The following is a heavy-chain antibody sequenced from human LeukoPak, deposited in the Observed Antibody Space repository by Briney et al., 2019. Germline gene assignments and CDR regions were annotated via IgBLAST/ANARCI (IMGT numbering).Heavy chain of an antibody. Sequence: GGSLRLSCAASGFTFSSYAMHWVRQAPGKGLEWVAVISYDGSNKYYADSVEGRFTISRDNSKNTLYLQMNSLRAEDTAVYYCARHPQYCSGGSCYSDDAFDIWGQGTMVTVSS. D-gene: IGHD2-15*01. V-gene: IGHV3-30*04. CDR3: ARHPQYCSGGSCYSDDAFDI. J-gene: IGHJ3*02. CDR2: ISYDGSNK. CDR1: GFTFSSYA.